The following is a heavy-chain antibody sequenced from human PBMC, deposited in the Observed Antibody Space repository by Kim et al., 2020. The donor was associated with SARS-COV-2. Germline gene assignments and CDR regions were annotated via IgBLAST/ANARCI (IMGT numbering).Heavy chain of an antibody. J-gene: IGHJ3*01. CDR3: ARHVGLAPGIEGFD. CDR2: LNSSGSS. V-gene: IGHV4-39*01. Sequence: SETLSLTCSLYGGSLSSQRFYWGWLRHPPGKGREWIVDLNSSGSSYYNPTLKGRVSISADTTKNAFSLRLASVTAADAAVYYCARHVGLAPGIEGFD. D-gene: IGHD6-25*01. CDR1: GGSLSSQRFY.